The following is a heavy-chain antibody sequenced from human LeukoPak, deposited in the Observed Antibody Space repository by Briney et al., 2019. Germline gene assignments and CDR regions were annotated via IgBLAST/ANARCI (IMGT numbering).Heavy chain of an antibody. V-gene: IGHV3-33*01. Sequence: GRSLRLSCAASGFTFSSYGMHWVRQAPGKGLEWVAVIWYDGSNKYYADSVKGRFTISRDNSKNTLYLQMNSLRAEDTAVYYCARDGGYGGNSPAFDIWGQGTMVTVSS. D-gene: IGHD4-23*01. CDR1: GFTFSSYG. CDR2: IWYDGSNK. J-gene: IGHJ3*02. CDR3: ARDGGYGGNSPAFDI.